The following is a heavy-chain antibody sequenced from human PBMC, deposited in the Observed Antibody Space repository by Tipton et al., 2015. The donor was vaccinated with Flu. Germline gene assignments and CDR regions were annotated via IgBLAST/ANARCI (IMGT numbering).Heavy chain of an antibody. CDR1: GGSISSSTYY. J-gene: IGHJ6*02. CDR2: IYYSGST. Sequence: TLSLTCIVSGGSISSSTYYWGWIRQPPGRGLEWIGSIYYSGSTYHNPSLKSRVTISVDTSKNQFSLKLSSVTAADTAVCYCAGEPSSDYGMDVWGQGTTVAVS. V-gene: IGHV4-39*07. CDR3: AGEPSSDYGMDV.